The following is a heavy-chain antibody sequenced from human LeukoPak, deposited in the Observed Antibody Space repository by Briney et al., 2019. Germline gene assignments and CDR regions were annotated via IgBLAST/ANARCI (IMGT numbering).Heavy chain of an antibody. Sequence: SETLSLTCTVSGGSISSYSWSWIWQPPGKGLEWIGYIYTTGSTNYNPSLKSRVTISVDTSKSLFSLKLSSVTAADTAVYYCARHRDAFDPWGQGTMVTVSS. J-gene: IGHJ3*01. V-gene: IGHV4-4*09. CDR1: GGSISSYS. CDR3: ARHRDAFDP. CDR2: IYTTGST.